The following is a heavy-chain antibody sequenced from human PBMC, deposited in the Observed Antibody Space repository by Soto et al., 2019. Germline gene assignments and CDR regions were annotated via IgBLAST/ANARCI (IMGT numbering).Heavy chain of an antibody. V-gene: IGHV3-30*18. CDR3: AKALKNYYDSSGPYGMDV. CDR1: GFTFSSYG. D-gene: IGHD3-22*01. J-gene: IGHJ6*02. Sequence: GGSLRLSCAASGFTFSSYGMHWVRQAPGKGLEWVAVISYDGSNKYYADSVKGRFTISRDNSKNTLYLQMNSLRAEDTAVYYCAKALKNYYDSSGPYGMDVWGQGTTVTVSS. CDR2: ISYDGSNK.